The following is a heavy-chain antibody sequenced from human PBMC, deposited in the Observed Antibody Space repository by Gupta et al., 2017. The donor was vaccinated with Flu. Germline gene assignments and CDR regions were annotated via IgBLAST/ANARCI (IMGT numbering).Heavy chain of an antibody. CDR1: GYTFTSYD. CDR2: MNPNSGNT. Sequence: QVQLVQSGAEVKKPGASVKVSCKASGYTFTSYDINWVRPATGQGLEWMGWMNPNSGNTGYAQKFQGRVTMTRNTSISTAYMELSSLRSEDTAVYYCARALHYGDYYYYGMDVWGQGTTVTVSS. J-gene: IGHJ6*02. D-gene: IGHD4-17*01. CDR3: ARALHYGDYYYYGMDV. V-gene: IGHV1-8*01.